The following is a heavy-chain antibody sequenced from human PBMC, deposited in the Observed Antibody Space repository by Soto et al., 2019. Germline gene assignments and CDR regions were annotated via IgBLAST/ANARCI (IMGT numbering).Heavy chain of an antibody. V-gene: IGHV1-69*13. Sequence: SVKVSCKASGGTFSSYAISWVRQAPGQGLEWMGGIIPIFGTANYAQKFQGRVTITADESTSTAYMELSSLRSEDTAVYYCAKHWLQHSYYYYGMDVWGQGTTVTVSS. J-gene: IGHJ6*02. CDR1: GGTFSSYA. CDR3: AKHWLQHSYYYYGMDV. CDR2: IIPIFGTA. D-gene: IGHD6-19*01.